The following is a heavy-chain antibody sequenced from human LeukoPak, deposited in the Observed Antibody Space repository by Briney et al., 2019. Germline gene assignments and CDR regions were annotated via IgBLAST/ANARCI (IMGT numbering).Heavy chain of an antibody. CDR1: GGSFSGYY. J-gene: IGHJ6*02. V-gene: IGHV4-34*01. D-gene: IGHD3-3*01. CDR3: ARGPPYYDFWSGYSHNYYYGMDV. CDR2: INYSGST. Sequence: SETLTLTCAVYGGSFSGYYWSWIRQPPGKGLEWIGEINYSGSTNYNPSLKSRVTISVDTSKNQFSLKLSSVTAADTAVYYCARGPPYYDFWSGYSHNYYYGMDVWGQGTTVTVSS.